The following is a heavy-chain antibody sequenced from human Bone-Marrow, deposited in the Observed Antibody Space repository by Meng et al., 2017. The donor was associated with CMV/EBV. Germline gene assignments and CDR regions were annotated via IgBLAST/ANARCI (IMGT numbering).Heavy chain of an antibody. D-gene: IGHD6-19*01. CDR2: IKEDGSEK. J-gene: IGHJ4*02. Sequence: GESLKISCAVSGFTFRNYWMSWVRQAPGKGLEWVANIKEDGSEKYYVDSVKGRFTISRDNAKESLYLQMNSLRAEDTAVYYCARDIPGGWCFFDCWGQGKLVNVAS. CDR3: ARDIPGGWCFFDC. V-gene: IGHV3-7*01. CDR1: GFTFRNYW.